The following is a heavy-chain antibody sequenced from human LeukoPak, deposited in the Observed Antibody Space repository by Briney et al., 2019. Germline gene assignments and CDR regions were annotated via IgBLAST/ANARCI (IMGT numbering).Heavy chain of an antibody. CDR2: IRYDGSNK. Sequence: TGGSLRLSCAASGFTFSSYGMHWVRQAPGKGLEWVAFIRYDGSNKYYADSVKGRFTISRDNSKNTLYLQMNSLRAEDTAVYYCARDPSPLLYYYYYMDVWGKGTTVTVSS. V-gene: IGHV3-30*02. CDR3: ARDPSPLLYYYYYMDV. CDR1: GFTFSSYG. J-gene: IGHJ6*03.